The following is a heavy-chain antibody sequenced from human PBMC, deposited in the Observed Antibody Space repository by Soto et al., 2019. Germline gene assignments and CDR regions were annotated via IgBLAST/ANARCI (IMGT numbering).Heavy chain of an antibody. J-gene: IGHJ4*02. D-gene: IGHD1-26*01. CDR1: GGSISSYY. CDR3: WGIVVTTKFDY. V-gene: IGHV4-59*08. Sequence: SETLSLTCTVSGGSISSYYWSWIRQPPGKGLEWIGYIYYSGSTNYNPSLKSRVTISVDTSKNQFSLRLNSVTAADTAVYFCWGIVVTTKFDYWGQGTLVTVSS. CDR2: IYYSGST.